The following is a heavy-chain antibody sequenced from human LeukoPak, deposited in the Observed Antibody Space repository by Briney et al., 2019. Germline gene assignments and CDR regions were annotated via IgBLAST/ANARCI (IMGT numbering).Heavy chain of an antibody. J-gene: IGHJ4*02. Sequence: PSETLSLTCTVSGGSVSSGSYYWSWIRQPPGKGLEWIGYIYYSGSTNYNPSLKSRVTISVDTSKNQFSLKLSSVTAADTAVYYCARGPTPYYFDYWGQGTLVTVSS. CDR2: IYYSGST. V-gene: IGHV4-61*01. CDR1: GGSVSSGSYY. D-gene: IGHD2-15*01. CDR3: ARGPTPYYFDY.